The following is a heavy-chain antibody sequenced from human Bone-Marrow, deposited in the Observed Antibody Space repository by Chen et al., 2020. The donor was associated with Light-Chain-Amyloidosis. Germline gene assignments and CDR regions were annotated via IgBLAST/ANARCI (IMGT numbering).Heavy chain of an antibody. V-gene: IGHV4-34*01. CDR1: GGSFSGYY. J-gene: IGHJ4*02. CDR2: INHSGST. CDR3: ARRAVAGTPYYFDY. D-gene: IGHD6-19*01. Sequence: QVQLQQWGAGLLKPSETLSLTCAVYGGSFSGYYWSWIRQPPGKGLEWIGEINHSGSTNYNPSLKSRVTISVDTSKNQFSLKLSSVTAADTAVYYCARRAVAGTPYYFDYWGQGTLVTVSS.